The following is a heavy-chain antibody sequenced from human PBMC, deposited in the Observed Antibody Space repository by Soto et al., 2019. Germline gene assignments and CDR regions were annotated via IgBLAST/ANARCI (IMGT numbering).Heavy chain of an antibody. CDR3: ARGKYIVRTTLLDS. V-gene: IGHV4-59*01. J-gene: IGHJ4*02. D-gene: IGHD5-12*01. CDR1: SGSISTYY. Sequence: SETLSLTCTVSSGSISTYYWTWVRQPPGKGLEWIGYIYYTGSTNYNPSLKSRVTISVDMSKNQFSLKLSSVTAADTAVYYCARGKYIVRTTLLDSWGQGSLVTVSS. CDR2: IYYTGST.